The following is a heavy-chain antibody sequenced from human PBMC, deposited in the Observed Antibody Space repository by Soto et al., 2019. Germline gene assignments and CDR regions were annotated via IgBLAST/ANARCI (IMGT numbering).Heavy chain of an antibody. Sequence: EVQLLESGGGLGQPGGSLRLSCAASGFTFSSYAMTWVRQAPGRGLEWVSAISGTGSPTYYADSVKGRFTISRDNSKNPLYLQMTSLRADDTAVYYCARDMSGSTYNYYYGMDVWGQGPTVTVSS. J-gene: IGHJ6*02. CDR3: ARDMSGSTYNYYYGMDV. CDR1: GFTFSSYA. D-gene: IGHD3-10*02. V-gene: IGHV3-23*01. CDR2: ISGTGSPT.